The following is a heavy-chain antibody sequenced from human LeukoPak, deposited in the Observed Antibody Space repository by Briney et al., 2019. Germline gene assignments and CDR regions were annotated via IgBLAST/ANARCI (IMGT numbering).Heavy chain of an antibody. V-gene: IGHV3-21*01. J-gene: IGHJ5*02. CDR2: ISSSSSYI. CDR1: GFTFSSYS. D-gene: IGHD4-17*01. CDR3: ARDVVSPHYGDYGNWFDP. Sequence: GGSLRLSCAASGFTFSSYSMNWVRQAPGKGLEWVSSISSSSSYIYYADSVKGRFTISRDNAKNSLYLQMNSLRAEDTAVYYCARDVVSPHYGDYGNWFDPWGQGTLVTVSS.